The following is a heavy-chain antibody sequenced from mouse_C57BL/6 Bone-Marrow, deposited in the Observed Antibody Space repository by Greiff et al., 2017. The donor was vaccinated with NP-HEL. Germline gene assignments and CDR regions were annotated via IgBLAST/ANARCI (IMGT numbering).Heavy chain of an antibody. CDR1: GYTFTSYW. Sequence: VQLQQSGTVLARPGASVKMSCKTSGYTFTSYWMHWVKQRPGQGLEWIGAIYPGNSDTSYNQKFKGKAKLTAVTSASTAYMELSSLTNEDSAVYYCTNNVITTVVAPLWGQGTTLTVSS. V-gene: IGHV1-5*01. J-gene: IGHJ2*01. D-gene: IGHD1-1*01. CDR2: IYPGNSDT. CDR3: TNNVITTVVAPL.